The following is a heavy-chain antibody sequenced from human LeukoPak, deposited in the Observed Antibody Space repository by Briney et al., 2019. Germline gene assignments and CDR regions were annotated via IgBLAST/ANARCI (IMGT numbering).Heavy chain of an antibody. CDR3: ARVSSSSFLGY. J-gene: IGHJ4*02. V-gene: IGHV3-21*01. CDR2: ISSGSSYM. D-gene: IGHD6-6*01. CDR1: GFTFSSYS. Sequence: GGSLRLSCAASGFTFSSYSMNWVRQVPGKGLEWVSSISSGSSYMYYADSVKGRFTISRDNAKNSLYLQMNSLRAEDTAVYYCARVSSSSFLGYWGQGTLVTVSS.